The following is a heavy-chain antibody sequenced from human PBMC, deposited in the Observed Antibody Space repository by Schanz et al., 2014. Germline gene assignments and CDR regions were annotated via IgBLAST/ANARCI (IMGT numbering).Heavy chain of an antibody. CDR1: GYTFTSYY. CDR2: INPSGGST. V-gene: IGHV1-46*03. CDR3: ARDGEAAAGCDY. Sequence: QVQLVQSAPEVKKPGASVRLSCEASGYTFTSYYMHWVRQAPGQGLEWMGIINPSGGSTSYAQKFQGRVTMTRDTSTSTVYMELSSLRSEDTAVYYCARDGEAAAGCDYWGQGTLVTVSS. D-gene: IGHD6-13*01. J-gene: IGHJ4*02.